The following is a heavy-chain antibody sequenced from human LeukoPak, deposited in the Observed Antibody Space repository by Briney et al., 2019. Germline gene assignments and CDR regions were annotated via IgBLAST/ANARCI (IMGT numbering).Heavy chain of an antibody. J-gene: IGHJ4*02. CDR3: ARPARVTTDFDY. CDR1: GGSFSGYY. Sequence: SETLSLTCAVYGGSFSGYYWSWIRQPPGKGLEWIGEINHSGSTNYNPSLKSRVTISVDTSKNQFSLKLSSVTAADTAVYYCARPARVTTDFDYWGQGTLVTVSS. V-gene: IGHV4-34*01. D-gene: IGHD4-17*01. CDR2: INHSGST.